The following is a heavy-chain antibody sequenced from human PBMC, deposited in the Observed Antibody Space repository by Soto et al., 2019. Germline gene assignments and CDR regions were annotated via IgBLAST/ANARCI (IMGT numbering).Heavy chain of an antibody. CDR1: GGSFSGYY. V-gene: IGHV4-34*01. J-gene: IGHJ5*02. CDR3: ARGGGLLLWFGGLSQPFDP. CDR2: INHSGST. D-gene: IGHD3-10*01. Sequence: PSETLSLTCAVYGGSFSGYYWSWIRQPPGKGLEWIGEINHSGSTNYNPSLKSRVTISVDTSKNQFSLKLSSVTAADTAVYYCARGGGLLLWFGGLSQPFDPWGQGTLVTVSS.